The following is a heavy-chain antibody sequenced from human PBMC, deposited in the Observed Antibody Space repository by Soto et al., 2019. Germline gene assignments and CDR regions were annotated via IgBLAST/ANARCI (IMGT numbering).Heavy chain of an antibody. CDR3: ARDQGGGWVDP. D-gene: IGHD3-10*01. J-gene: IGHJ5*02. CDR2: ISSSGSTI. Sequence: GGSLRLSCAASGFTFSSYEMNWVRQAPGKGLEWVSYISSSGSTIYYADSVKGRFTISRDNAKNSLYLQMNSLRAEDTAVYYCARDQGGGWVDPWGQGTLVIVSS. CDR1: GFTFSSYE. V-gene: IGHV3-48*03.